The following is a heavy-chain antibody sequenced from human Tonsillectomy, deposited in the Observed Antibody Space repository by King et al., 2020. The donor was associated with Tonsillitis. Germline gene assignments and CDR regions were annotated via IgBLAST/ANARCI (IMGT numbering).Heavy chain of an antibody. J-gene: IGHJ5*02. CDR2: IYNYENT. CDR3: GGYEGGVFDP. CDR1: GGSIIGGAYY. Sequence: VQLQESGPGLVKPSQTLSLTCTVSGGSIIGGAYYWSWIRQHPGKGLEWIADIYNYENTFYNPSLKSRLTISLDPSKNQFSLTLNSVTAADPAGYYCGGYEGGVFDPWGQGTLVTVSS. D-gene: IGHD2-15*01. V-gene: IGHV4-31*03.